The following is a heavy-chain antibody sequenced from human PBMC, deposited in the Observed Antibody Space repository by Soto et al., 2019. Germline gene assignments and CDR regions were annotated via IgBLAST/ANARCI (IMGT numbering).Heavy chain of an antibody. CDR3: ASSWSDSSGYVHPGDAFDI. CDR1: GGTFSSYA. CDR2: IIPIFGTA. V-gene: IGHV1-69*01. J-gene: IGHJ3*02. Sequence: VKVSCKASGGTFSSYAISWVRQAPGQGLEWMGGIIPIFGTANYAQKFQGRVTITADESTSTAYMELSSLRSEDTAVYYCASSWSDSSGYVHPGDAFDIWGQGTMVTVS. D-gene: IGHD3-22*01.